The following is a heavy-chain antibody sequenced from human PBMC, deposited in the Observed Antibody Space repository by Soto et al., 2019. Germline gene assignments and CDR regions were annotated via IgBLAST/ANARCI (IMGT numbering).Heavy chain of an antibody. CDR1: GYTFTGYY. CDR2: INPNSGGT. V-gene: IGHV1-2*04. D-gene: IGHD3-3*01. J-gene: IGHJ6*02. Sequence: ASVKVSCKASGYTFTGYYMHWVRQAPGQGLEWMGWINPNSGGTNYAQKFQGWVTMTRDTSISTAYMELSRLRSDDTAGYYCARELTEDYDFWSGYPQRYYGMDVWGQGTTVAVAS. CDR3: ARELTEDYDFWSGYPQRYYGMDV.